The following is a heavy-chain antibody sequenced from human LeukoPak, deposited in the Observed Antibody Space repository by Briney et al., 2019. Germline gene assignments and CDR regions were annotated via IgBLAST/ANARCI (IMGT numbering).Heavy chain of an antibody. CDR2: IYYSGST. CDR1: GGSISSYY. CDR3: ARDTRRMMECWYFDL. J-gene: IGHJ2*01. V-gene: IGHV4-59*01. Sequence: PSETLSLTCTVSGGSISSYYWSWIRQPPGKGLEWIGYIYYSGSTNYNPSLKSRVTISVDTSKNQFSLKLSSVTAADTAVYYCARDTRRMMECWYFDLWGRGTLVTVSS. D-gene: IGHD3-16*01.